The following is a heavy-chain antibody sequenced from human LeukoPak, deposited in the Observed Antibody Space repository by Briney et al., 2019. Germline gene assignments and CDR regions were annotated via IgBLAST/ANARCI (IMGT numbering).Heavy chain of an antibody. CDR1: GFSVSSTY. Sequence: GGSLRLSCAASGFSVSSTYMNWVRRAPGKGLEWVSIIYRDGSTYYADYVKGRFTISRDNAKNSLYLQMNSLRVEDTAVYYCAKEGRSLQTYWGQGTLVTVSS. V-gene: IGHV3-53*01. CDR2: IYRDGST. CDR3: AKEGRSLQTY. J-gene: IGHJ4*02. D-gene: IGHD5-24*01.